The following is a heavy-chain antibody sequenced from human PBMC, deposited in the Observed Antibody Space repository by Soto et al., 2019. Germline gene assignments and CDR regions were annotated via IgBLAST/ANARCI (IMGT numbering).Heavy chain of an antibody. Sequence: QVQLVQSGAEVKKPGASVKVSCKASGYTFTGYYMHWVRQAPGQGLEWMGWINPNSGGTNYAQKFQGCVTMTRDTSISTAYMELSRLRSDDTAVYCCARGGQKGITGTSRPSGAFDIWGQGTMVTVSS. D-gene: IGHD1-7*01. J-gene: IGHJ3*02. V-gene: IGHV1-2*04. CDR1: GYTFTGYY. CDR2: INPNSGGT. CDR3: ARGGQKGITGTSRPSGAFDI.